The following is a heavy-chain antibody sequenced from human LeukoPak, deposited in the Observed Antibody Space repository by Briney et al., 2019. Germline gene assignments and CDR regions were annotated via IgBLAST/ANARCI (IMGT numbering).Heavy chain of an antibody. J-gene: IGHJ4*02. CDR1: GFTFGSYS. CDR3: ARDPMVATGFDY. CDR2: ISSSSSYI. V-gene: IGHV3-21*01. Sequence: GGSLRLSCAASGFTFGSYSMNWVRQAPGKGLEWVLSISSSSSYIYYADSVKGRFTISRDNAKNSLYLQMNSLRAEDTAVYYCARDPMVATGFDYWGQGTLVTVSS. D-gene: IGHD5-12*01.